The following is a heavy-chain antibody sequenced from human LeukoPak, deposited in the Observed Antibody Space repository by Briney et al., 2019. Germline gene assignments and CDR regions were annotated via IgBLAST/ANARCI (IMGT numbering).Heavy chain of an antibody. V-gene: IGHV3-9*01. Sequence: PGGSLRLSCAASGFTFDDYAMHWVRQAPGKGLEWVSGISWNSGSIGYADSVKGRFTISRDNAKNSLYLQMNSLRAEDTALYYCAKSQKSAEWRTLDWYFDLWGRGTLVTVSS. J-gene: IGHJ2*01. CDR3: AKSQKSAEWRTLDWYFDL. D-gene: IGHD1-14*01. CDR1: GFTFDDYA. CDR2: ISWNSGSI.